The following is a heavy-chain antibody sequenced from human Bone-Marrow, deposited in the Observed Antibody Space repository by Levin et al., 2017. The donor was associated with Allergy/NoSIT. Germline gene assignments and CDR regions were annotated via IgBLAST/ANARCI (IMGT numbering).Heavy chain of an antibody. D-gene: IGHD2/OR15-2a*01. CDR1: GYSISSGHY. CDR2: IYHTGTT. J-gene: IGHJ4*02. CDR3: AILTDRATSFDY. V-gene: IGHV4-38-2*01. Sequence: SETLSLTCAVSGYSISSGHYWGWIRQPPGKGLEWIGNIYHTGTTYYNQSLNSRVTISLDTAKNQLSLKVISMTAADTAVYYCAILTDRATSFDYWGQGTLVTVSS.